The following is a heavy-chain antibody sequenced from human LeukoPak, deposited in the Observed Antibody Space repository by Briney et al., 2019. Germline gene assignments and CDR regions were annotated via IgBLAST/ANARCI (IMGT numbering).Heavy chain of an antibody. D-gene: IGHD2-2*01. CDR3: ARKSQPAGVFDY. CDR1: GFTVSSNY. CDR2: IYSGGST. V-gene: IGHV3-66*01. Sequence: GGSLRLSCAASGFTVSSNYMSWVRQAPGEGLEWVSVIYSGGSTYYADSVKGRFTISRDNSKNTLYLQMNSLRAEDTAVYYCARKSQPAGVFDYWGQGTLVTVSS. J-gene: IGHJ4*02.